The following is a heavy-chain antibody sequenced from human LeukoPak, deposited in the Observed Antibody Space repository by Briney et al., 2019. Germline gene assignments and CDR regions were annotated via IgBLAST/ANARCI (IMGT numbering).Heavy chain of an antibody. V-gene: IGHV1-46*01. D-gene: IGHD2-15*01. Sequence: GASVKVSCKASGGTFSSYAISWVRQAPGQGLEWMGIINPSGGSTSYAQKFQGRVTMTRDTSTSTVYMELSSLRSEDTAVYYCARDMGYCSGGSCPYYFDYWGQGTLVTVSS. CDR1: GGTFSSYA. CDR3: ARDMGYCSGGSCPYYFDY. J-gene: IGHJ4*02. CDR2: INPSGGST.